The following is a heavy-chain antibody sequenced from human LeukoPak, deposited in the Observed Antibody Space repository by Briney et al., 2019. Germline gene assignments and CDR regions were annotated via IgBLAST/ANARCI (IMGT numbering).Heavy chain of an antibody. CDR2: ISGSGGST. CDR3: AKDGAYCSSTSCYYAFDI. CDR1: GFTFSSYA. D-gene: IGHD2-2*01. Sequence: PGGSLRLSCAASGFTFSSYAMSWVRQAPGKGLERVSAISGSGGSTYYADSVKGRFTISRDNSKNTLYLQMNSLRAEDTAVYYCAKDGAYCSSTSCYYAFDIWGQGTMVTVSS. V-gene: IGHV3-23*01. J-gene: IGHJ3*02.